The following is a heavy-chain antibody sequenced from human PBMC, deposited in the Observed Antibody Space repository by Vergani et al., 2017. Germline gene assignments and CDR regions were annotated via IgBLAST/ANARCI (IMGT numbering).Heavy chain of an antibody. V-gene: IGHV3-33*01. CDR2: IWYDGSNK. CDR3: ARGEGGWKVAAEYFQH. Sequence: QVQLVESGGGVVQPGRSLRLSCAASGFTFSRYGMHWVRQAPGKGLEWVAVIWYDGSNKYYADSVKGRFTISRDNSKNTLYLQMNSLRAEDTAVYYCARGEGGWKVAAEYFQHWGQGTLVTVSS. J-gene: IGHJ1*01. CDR1: GFTFSRYG. D-gene: IGHD6-19*01.